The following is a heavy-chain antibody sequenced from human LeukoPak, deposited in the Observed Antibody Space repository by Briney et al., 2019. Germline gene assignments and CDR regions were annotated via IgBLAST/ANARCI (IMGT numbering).Heavy chain of an antibody. D-gene: IGHD6-13*01. V-gene: IGHV3-74*01. CDR3: ASYSSTWLAIDN. CDR1: GFTFSSYW. Sequence: GGSLRLSCAASGFTFSSYWMHWVRQAPGKGLVWVSRINSDGSSTSYADSVKGRFTISRDNAKNTLYLQMNSLRAEDTAVYYCASYSSTWLAIDNWGQGTLVTVSS. J-gene: IGHJ4*02. CDR2: INSDGSST.